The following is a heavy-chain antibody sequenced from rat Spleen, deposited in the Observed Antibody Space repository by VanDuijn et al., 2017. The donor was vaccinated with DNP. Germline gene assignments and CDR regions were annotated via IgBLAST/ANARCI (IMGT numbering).Heavy chain of an antibody. J-gene: IGHJ2*01. CDR3: AIQLGVFDY. CDR1: GYSITSGHK. D-gene: IGHD5-1*01. CDR2: VNNAGST. Sequence: EVQLQESGPGLVKPSQSLSLTCSVTGYSITSGHKWTWIRKFPGNELEWMGYVNNAGSTNYNPSLKSRFSITRDTSKNQFFLQVNSVRNEDTATYYCAIQLGVFDYWGQGVMVIVSS. V-gene: IGHV3-3*01.